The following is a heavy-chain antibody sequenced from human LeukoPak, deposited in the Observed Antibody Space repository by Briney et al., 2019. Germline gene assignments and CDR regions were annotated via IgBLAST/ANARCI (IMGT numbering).Heavy chain of an antibody. Sequence: SETLSLTCTVSGGSLSSSYWSWIRQPPGQGLEWIGYIYYTGNSNYNPSLKSRVTISAATSKKQISLELRSVTAADTALYFCARRTYHRGFYDLGAFDVWGPGTMVTVSS. CDR3: ARRTYHRGFYDLGAFDV. CDR1: GGSLSSSY. CDR2: IYYTGNS. D-gene: IGHD5/OR15-5a*01. J-gene: IGHJ3*01. V-gene: IGHV4-59*08.